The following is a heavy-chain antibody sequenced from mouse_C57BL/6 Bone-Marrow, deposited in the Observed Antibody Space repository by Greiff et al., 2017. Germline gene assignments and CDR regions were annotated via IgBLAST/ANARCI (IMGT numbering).Heavy chain of an antibody. D-gene: IGHD2-4*01. CDR1: GYTFTSYG. J-gene: IGHJ3*01. Sequence: VKLQESGAELARPGASVKLSCKASGYTFTSYGISWVKQRTGQGLEWIGEIYPRSGNTYYNEKFKGKATLTSDKSYSTAYMVLRSLTSEYSAVYCCARRNYYDYAGFAYWGQGTLVTVSA. CDR3: ARRNYYDYAGFAY. CDR2: IYPRSGNT. V-gene: IGHV1-81*01.